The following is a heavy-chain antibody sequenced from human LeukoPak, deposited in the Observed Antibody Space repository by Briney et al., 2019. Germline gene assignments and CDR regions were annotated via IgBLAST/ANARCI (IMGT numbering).Heavy chain of an antibody. CDR1: GASISSGGYY. D-gene: IGHD6-13*01. V-gene: IGHV4-31*03. Sequence: PQTLSLTCTVSGASISSGGYYWSWIRQYPGKGLEWIECIYDSGSTFYTPSLKSRVSISLDTSKNQFSLRVISVTAADTAVYFCARNTGIAAVGNPSYYFYYYMDVWGKGTTVTVSS. J-gene: IGHJ6*03. CDR2: IYDSGST. CDR3: ARNTGIAAVGNPSYYFYYYMDV.